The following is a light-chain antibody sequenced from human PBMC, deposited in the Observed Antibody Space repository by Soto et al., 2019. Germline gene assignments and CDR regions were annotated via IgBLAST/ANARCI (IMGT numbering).Light chain of an antibody. J-gene: IGKJ4*01. CDR2: GAS. CDR3: RQYGRSLGFA. V-gene: IGKV3-20*01. Sequence: LTQSPGTLPLSPGERATLSCRARQTVTSNFLAWDQEKPGQAPRLLIYGASSRATGIPDRFSGSGSGTDFTLTISRLEPEDFAGHYCRQYGRSLGFAFGGRTKVDIK. CDR1: QTVTSNF.